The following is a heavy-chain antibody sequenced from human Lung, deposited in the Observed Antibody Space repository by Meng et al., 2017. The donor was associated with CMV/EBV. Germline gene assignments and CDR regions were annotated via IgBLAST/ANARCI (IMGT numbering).Heavy chain of an antibody. Sequence: SXTXSLXCAVYGGSFSGYYWTWIRQPPRKGLEWIGEIDHSGSTNYNPSLKSRVTISVDTSKSQFSLRLSSVTAADTAIYYCARGGGYCSGTSCYNDYWGQGMXVNGAS. CDR2: IDHSGST. D-gene: IGHD2-2*02. CDR3: ARGGGYCSGTSCYNDY. CDR1: GGSFSGYY. V-gene: IGHV4-34*01. J-gene: IGHJ4*02.